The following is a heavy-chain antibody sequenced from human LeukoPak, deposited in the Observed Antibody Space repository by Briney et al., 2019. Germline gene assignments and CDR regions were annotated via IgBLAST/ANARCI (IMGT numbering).Heavy chain of an antibody. J-gene: IGHJ3*02. D-gene: IGHD3-22*01. CDR1: GGSISSYY. Sequence: SETLSLTCTVAGGSISSYYWSWIRQPAGKGLEWIGRIYTSGSTNYNPSLKSRVTMSVDTSKNQFSLKLSSVTAADTGVYYCAGKGGPDTYYYDSSGYWRFAFDIWGQGTMVTVSS. V-gene: IGHV4-4*07. CDR3: AGKGGPDTYYYDSSGYWRFAFDI. CDR2: IYTSGST.